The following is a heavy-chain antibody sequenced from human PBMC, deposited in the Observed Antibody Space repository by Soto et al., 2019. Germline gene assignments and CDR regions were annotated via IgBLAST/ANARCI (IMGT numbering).Heavy chain of an antibody. CDR3: AKDPYYYDSSGWTFDP. V-gene: IGHV3-23*01. J-gene: IGHJ5*02. Sequence: EVQLLESGGGLVQPGGSLRLSCAASGFTFSSYAMSWVRQAPGKGLEWVSAISGSGGSTYYADSVKGRFTISRDNSNNTLYLQMNSLRAEDTAVYYCAKDPYYYDSSGWTFDPWGQGTLVTVSS. D-gene: IGHD3-22*01. CDR2: ISGSGGST. CDR1: GFTFSSYA.